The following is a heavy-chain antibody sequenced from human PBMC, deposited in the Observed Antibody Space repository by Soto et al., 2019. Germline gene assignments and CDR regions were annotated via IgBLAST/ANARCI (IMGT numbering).Heavy chain of an antibody. CDR3: ARGRNILTGYYMAARGEYFQH. V-gene: IGHV4-34*01. J-gene: IGHJ1*01. D-gene: IGHD3-9*01. CDR2: VNHSGST. Sequence: QVQLQQWGAGLLKPSETLSLTCAVYGGSFRGYYWSWIRQPPGKGLEWIGEVNHSGSTNSNRSLKSRVTISVDTTKNQFYLTLSFVTASATAVYYCARGRNILTGYYMAARGEYFQHWGQGTLVTVSS. CDR1: GGSFRGYY.